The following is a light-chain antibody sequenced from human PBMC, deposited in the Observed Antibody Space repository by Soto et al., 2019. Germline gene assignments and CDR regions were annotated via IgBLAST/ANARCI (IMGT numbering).Light chain of an antibody. J-gene: IGKJ3*01. CDR2: AAS. CDR1: QGISNY. V-gene: IGKV1-27*01. CDR3: QKYSSVPL. Sequence: DIQMTQSPSSLSASVGDRVTITCRASQGISNYIAWYQQNPGKAPKLLIYAASTLQSGVPSLFSGSASATDFTLTINSLQPEDVATYSCQKYSSVPLFGPGTKVDIK.